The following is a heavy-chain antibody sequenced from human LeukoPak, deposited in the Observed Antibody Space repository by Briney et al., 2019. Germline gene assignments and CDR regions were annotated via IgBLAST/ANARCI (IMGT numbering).Heavy chain of an antibody. CDR1: GFTFSSYS. V-gene: IGHV3-21*04. D-gene: IGHD2-2*01. J-gene: IGHJ4*02. CDR3: AKGTQIVVVPAANFDY. Sequence: KPGGSLRLSCAASGFTFSSYSMNWVRQAPGKGLEWVSSISSSSSYIYYADSVKGRFTISRDNAKNSLYLQMNSLRAEDTALYYCAKGTQIVVVPAANFDYWGQGTLVTVSS. CDR2: ISSSSSYI.